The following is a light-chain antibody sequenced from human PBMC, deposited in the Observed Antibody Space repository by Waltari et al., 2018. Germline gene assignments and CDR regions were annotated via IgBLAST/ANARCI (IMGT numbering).Light chain of an antibody. CDR3: QHYLRLPMT. J-gene: IGKJ1*01. CDR2: GAS. Sequence: EIVLTQSPGTLSLSPGESATLSCRTSQSVTRALAWYQQKPGQAPRLLIYGASNRATGIPDRFSGSVSGTDFILTISSLEPDDFAVYYCQHYLRLPMTFGQGTKLEIK. CDR1: QSVTRA. V-gene: IGKV3-20*01.